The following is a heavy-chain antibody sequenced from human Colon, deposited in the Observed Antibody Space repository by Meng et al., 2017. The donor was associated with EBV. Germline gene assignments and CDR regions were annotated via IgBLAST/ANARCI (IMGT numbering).Heavy chain of an antibody. CDR1: GYSCLSYA. CDR3: VRDVPDGDISLFDS. D-gene: IGHD2-21*02. Sequence: QVTLVQHGPELNKPGASGMFSSKAPGYSCLSYALNWLRQAPGRGLEWMGWINPSTAPPTYAQDFTGRFVFSLDISVNTAYLQINSLKAEDTAIYYCVRDVPDGDISLFDSWGQGTLVTVSS. V-gene: IGHV7-4-1*02. J-gene: IGHJ4*02. CDR2: INPSTAPP.